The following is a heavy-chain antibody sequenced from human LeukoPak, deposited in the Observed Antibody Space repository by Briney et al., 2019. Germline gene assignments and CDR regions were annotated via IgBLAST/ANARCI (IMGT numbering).Heavy chain of an antibody. Sequence: GGSLRLSCAASGFTFSGYWMYWARQNSGKGLVWVSGINSDGSNTRYADSVKGRFTISRDNAKNSLYLQMNSLRAEDTAVYYCAELGITMIGGVWGKGTTVTISS. D-gene: IGHD3-10*02. CDR3: AELGITMIGGV. CDR1: GFTFSGYW. J-gene: IGHJ6*04. V-gene: IGHV3-74*01. CDR2: INSDGSNT.